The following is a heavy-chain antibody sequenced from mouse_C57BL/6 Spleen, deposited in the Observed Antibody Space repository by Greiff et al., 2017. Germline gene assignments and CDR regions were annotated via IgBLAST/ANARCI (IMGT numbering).Heavy chain of an antibody. CDR3: ARENYCGSSYDY. D-gene: IGHD1-1*01. J-gene: IGHJ2*01. V-gene: IGHV1-82*01. CDR1: GYAFSSSW. CDR2: IYPGDGDT. Sequence: QVQLQQSGPELVKPGASVKISCKASGYAFSSSWKNRVKQRPGKGLEWIGRIYPGDGDTNYNGKFKGKATLTADKSSSTAYMQLSSLTSEDSAVYFCARENYCGSSYDYWGQGTTLTVSS.